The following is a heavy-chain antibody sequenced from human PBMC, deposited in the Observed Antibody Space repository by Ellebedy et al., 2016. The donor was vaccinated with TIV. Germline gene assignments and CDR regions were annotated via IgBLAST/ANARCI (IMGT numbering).Heavy chain of an antibody. D-gene: IGHD4-17*01. CDR2: IYYSGST. J-gene: IGHJ4*02. Sequence: MPSETLSLTCTVSGGSISSSSYYWGWIRQPPGKGLEWIGSIYYSGSTYYNPSLKSRVTISVDTSKNQFSLRLSSVTAADTAVYYCARGGYGDYVAYWGQGNLVTVSS. V-gene: IGHV4-39*01. CDR1: GGSISSSSYY. CDR3: ARGGYGDYVAY.